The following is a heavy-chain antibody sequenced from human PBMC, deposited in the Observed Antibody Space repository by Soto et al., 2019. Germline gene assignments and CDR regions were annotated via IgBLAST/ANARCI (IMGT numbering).Heavy chain of an antibody. D-gene: IGHD3-9*01. J-gene: IGHJ4*02. CDR1: GFTFSNAW. CDR2: IKSKTDGGTT. CDR3: TTDSYYDILTGYPL. V-gene: IGHV3-15*07. Sequence: GGSLRLSCAASGFTFSNAWMNWVRQAPGKGLEWVGRIKSKTDGGTTDYAAPVKGRFTISRDDSKNTLYLQMNSLKTEDTAVYYCTTDSYYDILTGYPLWGQGTLVTVSS.